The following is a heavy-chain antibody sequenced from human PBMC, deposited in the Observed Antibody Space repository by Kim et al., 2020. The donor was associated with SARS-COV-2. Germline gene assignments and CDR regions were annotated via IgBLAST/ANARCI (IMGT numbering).Heavy chain of an antibody. D-gene: IGHD3-3*01. CDR1: GASISTGGYY. CDR2: IYYSGST. Sequence: SETLSLTCTVSGASISTGGYYWSWIRQHPGKGLEWIGYIYYSGSTHYNPSPKSPLTISVDTSKNQFSLKLTSVTAADTSVSYCARGRITILGVVTAFDY. J-gene: IGHJ4*01. V-gene: IGHV4-31*01. CDR3: ARGRITILGVVTAFDY.